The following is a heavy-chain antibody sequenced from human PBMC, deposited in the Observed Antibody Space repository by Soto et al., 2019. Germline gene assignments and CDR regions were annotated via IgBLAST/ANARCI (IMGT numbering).Heavy chain of an antibody. Sequence: GGSLRLSCAAPGFTFSSLGMRWVRQAPGKGLEWVAVIWYDGSNKYYADSVRGRFTISRDNSKNTLYLQMNSLRAEDTAVYYCARAHLLENGDYDDYYYYYGMDVWGQGTTVTVSS. J-gene: IGHJ6*02. CDR3: ARAHLLENGDYDDYYYYYGMDV. D-gene: IGHD4-17*01. V-gene: IGHV3-33*01. CDR1: GFTFSSLG. CDR2: IWYDGSNK.